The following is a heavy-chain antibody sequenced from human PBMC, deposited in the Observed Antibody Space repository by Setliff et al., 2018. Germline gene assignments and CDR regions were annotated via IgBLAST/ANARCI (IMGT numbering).Heavy chain of an antibody. Sequence: RASVKVSCKASGYTFTSYYIHWVRQAPGQGLEWMGVINPKNGGATYPQNLQGRVTMTRDTSMSTVYMELSSLRFEDTAVYYWARERAGGRGFTFGAIYYYYGMDVWGQGTTVTV. CDR2: INPKNGGA. CDR1: GYTFTSYY. D-gene: IGHD3-16*01. CDR3: ARERAGGRGFTFGAIYYYYGMDV. J-gene: IGHJ6*02. V-gene: IGHV1-46*01.